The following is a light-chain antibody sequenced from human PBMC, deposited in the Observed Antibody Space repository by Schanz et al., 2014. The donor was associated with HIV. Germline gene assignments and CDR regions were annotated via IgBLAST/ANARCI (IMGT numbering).Light chain of an antibody. CDR2: DSN. V-gene: IGLV1-51*01. CDR3: AAWDDSLNGWV. Sequence: QSVLTQPPSVSAAPRQKVTISCSGSSSNIGNNYVCWHQQLPGTAPKLLIYDSNKRPSGIPDRFSGSKSGTSASLAISGLQSEDEVDYYCAAWDDSLNGWVFGGGTKLTVL. CDR1: SSNIGNNY. J-gene: IGLJ3*02.